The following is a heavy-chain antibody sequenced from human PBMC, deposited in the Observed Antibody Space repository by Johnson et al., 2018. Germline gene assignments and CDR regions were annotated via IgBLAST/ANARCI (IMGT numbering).Heavy chain of an antibody. V-gene: IGHV3-53*01. CDR1: GFTVSSNY. CDR3: AREGLDDSGLDV. CDR2: IYSGGST. D-gene: IGHD6-19*01. J-gene: IGHJ6*02. Sequence: DQLVQSGGGLIQPGGSLRLSCAASGFTVSSNYMSWVRQAPGKGLEWVSVIYSGGSTYYADSVKGRFTISRDNSKNTLDPQMNSLRAEDTAVYYSAREGLDDSGLDVWGQGTTVTVSS.